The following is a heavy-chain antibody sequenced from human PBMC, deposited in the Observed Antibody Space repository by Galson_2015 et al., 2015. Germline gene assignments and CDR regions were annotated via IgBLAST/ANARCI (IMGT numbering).Heavy chain of an antibody. CDR2: IYYSGST. V-gene: IGHV4-39*01. D-gene: IGHD3-22*01. CDR1: GGSISSSSYY. CDR3: ARLAYDSSGWGEYFQH. Sequence: SETLSLTCTVSGGSISSSSYYWGWIRQPPGKGLEWIGSIYYSGSTYYNPSLKSRVTISVDTSKNQFSLKLSSVTAADTAVYYCARLAYDSSGWGEYFQHWGQGTLVTVSS. J-gene: IGHJ1*01.